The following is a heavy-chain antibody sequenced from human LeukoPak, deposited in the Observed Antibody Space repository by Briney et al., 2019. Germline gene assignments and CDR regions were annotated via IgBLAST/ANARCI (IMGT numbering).Heavy chain of an antibody. CDR2: ISISIAYI. CDR1: GFTFSTYS. D-gene: IGHD1-14*01. J-gene: IGHJ6*03. CDR3: ARDATRNQHADYYYMDV. Sequence: GGSLRLSCAASGFTFSTYSMNWVRQAPGKGLEWVSSISISIAYIYYADSVKGRFTISRDNAKNSLYLQMNSLRAEDTAVYYCARDATRNQHADYYYMDVWGKGTTVTVSS. V-gene: IGHV3-21*01.